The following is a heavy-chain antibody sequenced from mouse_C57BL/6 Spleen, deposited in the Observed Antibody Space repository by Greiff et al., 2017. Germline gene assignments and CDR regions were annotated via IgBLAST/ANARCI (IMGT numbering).Heavy chain of an antibody. J-gene: IGHJ4*01. V-gene: IGHV1-39*01. D-gene: IGHD2-1*01. CDR2: INPNYGTT. CDR1: GYSFTDYN. CDR3: ARSYYGNLYYAMDY. Sequence: EVKLMESGPELVKPGASVKISCKASGYSFTDYNMNWVKQSNGKSLEWIGVINPNYGTTSYNQKFKGKATLTVDQSSSTAYMQLNSLTSEDSAVYYCARSYYGNLYYAMDYWGQGTSVTVSS.